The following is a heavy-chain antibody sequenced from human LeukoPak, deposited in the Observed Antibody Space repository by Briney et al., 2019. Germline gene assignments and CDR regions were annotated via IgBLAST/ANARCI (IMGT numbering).Heavy chain of an antibody. D-gene: IGHD3-10*01. CDR1: GFSLSASGVG. CDR2: IYWNDDK. Sequence: SGPTLVEPTQTLTLTCTFSGFSLSASGVGVGWIRQPPGKALEWLALIYWNDDKRYSPSLKSRLTITKDTSKNQVVLTTTNMDPVDTATYYCAHAGDYFDYWGQGTLVTVSS. J-gene: IGHJ4*02. CDR3: AHAGDYFDY. V-gene: IGHV2-5*01.